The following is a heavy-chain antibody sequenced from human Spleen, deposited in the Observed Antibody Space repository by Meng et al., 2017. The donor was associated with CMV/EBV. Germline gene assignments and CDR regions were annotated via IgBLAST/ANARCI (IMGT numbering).Heavy chain of an antibody. J-gene: IGHJ4*02. CDR3: ARDLGGVSGGYEDS. D-gene: IGHD5-12*01. Sequence: ASVKVSCNASGYTFTGYYMHWARQAPGQGREWMGWINPNCGGTNYAQKFQGRVTMSRDTSISTAYMELSRLRSDDTAVYYCARDLGGVSGGYEDSWGQGTLVTVSS. CDR1: GYTFTGYY. CDR2: INPNCGGT. V-gene: IGHV1-2*02.